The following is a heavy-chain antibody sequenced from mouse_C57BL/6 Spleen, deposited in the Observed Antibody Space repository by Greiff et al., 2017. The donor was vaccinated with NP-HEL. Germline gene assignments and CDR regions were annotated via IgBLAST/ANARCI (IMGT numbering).Heavy chain of an antibody. CDR3: ARGFTTVAARAMDY. CDR1: GFNIKDYY. D-gene: IGHD1-1*01. J-gene: IGHJ4*01. CDR2: IDPEDGET. V-gene: IGHV14-2*01. Sequence: EVHLVESGAELVKPGASVKLSCTASGFNIKDYYMHWVKQRTEQGLEWIGRIDPEDGETKYAPKFQGKATITADTSSNTAYLQLSSLTSEDTAVYYCARGFTTVAARAMDYWGQGTSVTVSS.